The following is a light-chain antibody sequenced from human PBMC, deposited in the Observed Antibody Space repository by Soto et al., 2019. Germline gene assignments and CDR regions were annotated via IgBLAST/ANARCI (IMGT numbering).Light chain of an antibody. CDR2: TAS. Sequence: EIVMTQSPATLSVSPGERATLSCRASQSVGSDLAWYQQKPGQAPRLLVYTASTRAADVPARFSGSGSGTEFTLTISRLEPEDFALYYCQQYGSTPLTFGGGTKVDIK. CDR3: QQYGSTPLT. CDR1: QSVGSD. V-gene: IGKV3-15*01. J-gene: IGKJ4*01.